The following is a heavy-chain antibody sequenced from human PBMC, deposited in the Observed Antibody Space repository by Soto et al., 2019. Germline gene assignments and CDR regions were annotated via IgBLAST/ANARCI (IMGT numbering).Heavy chain of an antibody. D-gene: IGHD5-18*01. Sequence: QVQLVQSGAEVKKPESSVKVSCKAPGGTFSTYAISWVRQAPGQGLEWMGGIIPMFGTANYAQRFQDRVTIPADESTSTVYMELSSLRSEDTAVYFCASGIQLWLRRINNGYSGWGQGTLVTVSS. V-gene: IGHV1-69*12. J-gene: IGHJ4*02. CDR3: ASGIQLWLRRINNGYSG. CDR1: GGTFSTYA. CDR2: IIPMFGTA.